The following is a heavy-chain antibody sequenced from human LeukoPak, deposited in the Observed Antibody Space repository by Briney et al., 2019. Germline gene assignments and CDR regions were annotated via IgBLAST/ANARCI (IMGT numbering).Heavy chain of an antibody. J-gene: IGHJ6*03. CDR3: AKDRIFGVVIISYYMDV. Sequence: SGGSLRLSCAASGFTFSSYAMSWVRQAPGKGLEWVSATSGSGGSTYYADSVKGRFTISRDNSKNTLYLQMNSLRAEDTAVYYCAKDRIFGVVIISYYMDVWGKGTTVTVSS. CDR1: GFTFSSYA. CDR2: TSGSGGST. V-gene: IGHV3-23*01. D-gene: IGHD3-3*01.